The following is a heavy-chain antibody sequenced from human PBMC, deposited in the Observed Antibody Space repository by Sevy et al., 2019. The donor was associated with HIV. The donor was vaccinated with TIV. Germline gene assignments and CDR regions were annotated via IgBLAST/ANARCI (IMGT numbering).Heavy chain of an antibody. Sequence: ASVKVSCKASGYTFTSYYMHWVRQAPGQGLEWMGIINPSGGSTSYAQKFQGRVTMTRDTSTSTVYMELSSLRSEDTAVYYCARPGYRDAVSSYYFDYWGQGTLVTVSS. V-gene: IGHV1-46*01. J-gene: IGHJ4*02. D-gene: IGHD5-18*01. CDR1: GYTFTSYY. CDR3: ARPGYRDAVSSYYFDY. CDR2: INPSGGST.